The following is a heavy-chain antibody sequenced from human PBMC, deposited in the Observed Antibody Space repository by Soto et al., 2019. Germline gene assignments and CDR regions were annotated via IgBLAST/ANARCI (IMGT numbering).Heavy chain of an antibody. CDR1: GFTFSSYA. J-gene: IGHJ4*02. Sequence: EVQLLESGGGLVQPGESLRLSCAASGFTFSSYAMSWVRQAPGKGLEWVSVISGSDDSTYYADSVKGRFTISRDNSKNTLNRQMNSLRAEETAVYYCPKRSSSPTFDYWAREPWSPSPQ. D-gene: IGHD6-6*01. CDR3: PKRSSSPTFDY. V-gene: IGHV3-23*01. CDR2: ISGSDDST.